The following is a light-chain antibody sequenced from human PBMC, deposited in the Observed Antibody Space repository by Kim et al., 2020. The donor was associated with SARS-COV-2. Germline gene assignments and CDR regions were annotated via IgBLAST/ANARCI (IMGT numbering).Light chain of an antibody. Sequence: DIQMTQSPSSLSASVGDRVTITCQASQDISNYLNWYHQKPGKAPKLLIYDASNLETGVPSRFSGSGSGTDFTFTISSLQPEDIATYYCQHYNNLPLTFGGGTKVDIK. J-gene: IGKJ4*01. CDR1: QDISNY. V-gene: IGKV1-33*01. CDR2: DAS. CDR3: QHYNNLPLT.